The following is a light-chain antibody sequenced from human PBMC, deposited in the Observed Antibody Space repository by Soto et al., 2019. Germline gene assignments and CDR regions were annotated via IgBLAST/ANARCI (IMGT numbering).Light chain of an antibody. Sequence: QSALTQPASVSGSPGQSITISCTGTSSDVGGYNYVSWYQHHPGKAPKLLIYEVNNRPSGVSNRFSGSKSGNTASLTISGLQAGDEADYYCSSYTSSGSQVFGGGTKVTVL. CDR2: EVN. CDR1: SSDVGGYNY. V-gene: IGLV2-14*01. J-gene: IGLJ3*02. CDR3: SSYTSSGSQV.